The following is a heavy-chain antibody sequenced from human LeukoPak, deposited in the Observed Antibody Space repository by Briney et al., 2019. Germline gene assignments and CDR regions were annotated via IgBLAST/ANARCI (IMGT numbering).Heavy chain of an antibody. CDR3: ERLYSYTTLDPNSFDY. V-gene: IGHV5-51*01. Sequence: GESLKISCKGSGYSFTSYWIGWVLQMPGKGLEGMGIIYPGDSDTRYSPYFQGQVTIPADKSISTTYLQWSSLKASDTAMSYCERLYSYTTLDPNSFDYWGQGTLVTVSS. CDR1: GYSFTSYW. D-gene: IGHD5-18*01. J-gene: IGHJ4*02. CDR2: IYPGDSDT.